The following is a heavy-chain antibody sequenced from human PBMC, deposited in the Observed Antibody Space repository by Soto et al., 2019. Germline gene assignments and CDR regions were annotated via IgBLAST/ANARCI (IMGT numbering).Heavy chain of an antibody. V-gene: IGHV3-23*01. J-gene: IGHJ4*02. CDR2: ISGSGGST. D-gene: IGHD6-13*01. CDR1: GFTFSSYA. CDR3: AKGRSYSSSRDY. Sequence: GESLKISCAASGFTFSSYAMSWVRQAPGKGLEWVSAISGSGGSTYYADSVKGRFTISRDNSKNTLYLQMNSLRAEDTAVYYCAKGRSYSSSRDYWGQGTLVTVSS.